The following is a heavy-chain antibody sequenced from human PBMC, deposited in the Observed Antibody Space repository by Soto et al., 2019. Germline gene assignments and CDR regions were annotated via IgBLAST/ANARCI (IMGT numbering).Heavy chain of an antibody. J-gene: IGHJ6*02. CDR2: IWYDGSNK. CDR1: GFTFSSYG. V-gene: IGHV3-33*01. Sequence: QVQLVESGGGVVQPGRSLRLSCAASGFTFSSYGMHWVRQAPGKGLEWVAVIWYDGSNKYYADSVKGRFTISRDNSKNTLYLQMNSLRAEDTAVYYCARDAGLWAYCGGDCYSLGMDVWGQGTTVTVSS. CDR3: ARDAGLWAYCGGDCYSLGMDV. D-gene: IGHD2-21*02.